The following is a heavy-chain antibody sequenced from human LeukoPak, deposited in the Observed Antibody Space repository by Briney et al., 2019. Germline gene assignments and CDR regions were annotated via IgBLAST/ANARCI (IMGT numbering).Heavy chain of an antibody. D-gene: IGHD3-22*01. CDR3: ARDEGAPYYYDSTYDY. V-gene: IGHV1-18*01. J-gene: IGHJ4*01. CDR2: ISAYNGNT. CDR1: GYTFPRYG. Sequence: ASVKDSCKSSGYTFPRYGMIWVRQAPGQGLEWMGWISAYNGNTNYAQKLQGRVTMTTDTSTSTAYMELRSLRSDDTAVYYCARDEGAPYYYDSTYDYWGQGTMVTVSS.